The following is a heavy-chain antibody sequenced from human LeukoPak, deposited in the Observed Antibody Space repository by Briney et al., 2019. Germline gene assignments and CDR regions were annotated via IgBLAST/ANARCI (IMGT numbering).Heavy chain of an antibody. D-gene: IGHD3-10*01. Sequence: ASVKVSCKASGYTFTSYDINWVRQATGQGLEWMGWMNPNSGNTGYAQKLQGRVTMTTDTSTSTAYMELRSLRSDDTAVYYCARVGYYGSGSPRGFDYWGQGTLVTVSS. J-gene: IGHJ4*02. CDR2: MNPNSGNT. CDR3: ARVGYYGSGSPRGFDY. V-gene: IGHV1-8*01. CDR1: GYTFTSYD.